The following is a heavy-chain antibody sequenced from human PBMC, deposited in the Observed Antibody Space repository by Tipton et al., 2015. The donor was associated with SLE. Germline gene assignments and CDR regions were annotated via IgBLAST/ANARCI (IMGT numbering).Heavy chain of an antibody. J-gene: IGHJ5*02. Sequence: QLVQSGAEVKKPGASVKVSCKASGYTFTGYYMHWVRQAPGQGLEWMGWMNPNSGNTGYAQKFQGRVTMTRNTSVSTAYMELSSLRSEDTAVYYCARAPGAAGNDWFDPWGQGTLVTVSS. V-gene: IGHV1-8*02. D-gene: IGHD6-13*01. CDR3: ARAPGAAGNDWFDP. CDR1: GYTFTGYY. CDR2: MNPNSGNT.